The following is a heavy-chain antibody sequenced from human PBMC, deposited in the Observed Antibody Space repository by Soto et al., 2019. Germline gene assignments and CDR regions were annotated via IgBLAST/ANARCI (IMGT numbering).Heavy chain of an antibody. CDR1: GFTFSVYA. D-gene: IGHD6-6*01. Sequence: AGGSLRLSCGASGFTFSVYAMTWVRQAPGKGLEWVSAISGNGGSTYYADSVKGRFTISRDNSKSTLHLQMNSLRVEDTAVYYCAKDRTFGPPLVRFDSWGQGTLVTVSS. V-gene: IGHV3-23*01. J-gene: IGHJ4*02. CDR2: ISGNGGST. CDR3: AKDRTFGPPLVRFDS.